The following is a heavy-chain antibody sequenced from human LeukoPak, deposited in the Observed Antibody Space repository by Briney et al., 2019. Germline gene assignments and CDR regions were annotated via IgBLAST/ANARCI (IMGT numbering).Heavy chain of an antibody. Sequence: SETLSLTCNVSGATIFRGSYSWSWIRQPPGKGLEWIGYIYYSGSTNYNPSLKSRVTISVDTSKNQFSLKLTSVTAADTAVYYCARGGSRYYTSNSFDYWGQGTLVTVSS. D-gene: IGHD3-22*01. CDR2: IYYSGST. CDR1: GATIFRGSYS. CDR3: ARGGSRYYTSNSFDY. V-gene: IGHV4-61*01. J-gene: IGHJ4*02.